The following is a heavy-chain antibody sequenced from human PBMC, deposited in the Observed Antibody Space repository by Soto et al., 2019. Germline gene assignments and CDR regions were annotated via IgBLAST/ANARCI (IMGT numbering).Heavy chain of an antibody. CDR3: ARAEAAAGAYYFDY. CDR1: GFTFSSHA. D-gene: IGHD6-13*01. CDR2: ISYDGTNK. J-gene: IGHJ4*02. Sequence: PGGSLRLSCAASGFTFSSHAMHWVRQAPGKGLEWVAVISYDGTNKYYADSVKGRFTISRDHPKNTLYLQMNSLSSEDTAVYYCARAEAAAGAYYFDYWGQGALVTVSS. V-gene: IGHV3-30-3*01.